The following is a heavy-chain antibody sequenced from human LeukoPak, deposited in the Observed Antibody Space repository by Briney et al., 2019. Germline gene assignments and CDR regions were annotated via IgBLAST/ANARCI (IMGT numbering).Heavy chain of an antibody. CDR3: ARESGYSYGYEPDY. D-gene: IGHD5-18*01. CDR1: GFTFSSYS. CDR2: ISSSSSYI. J-gene: IGHJ4*02. V-gene: IGHV3-21*01. Sequence: PGGSLRLSCAASGFTFSSYSMNWVRQAPGKGLEWVSSISSSSSYIYYADSVKGRFTISRDNAKNSLYLQMNSLRAEDTAVYYCARESGYSYGYEPDYWGQGTLVTVSS.